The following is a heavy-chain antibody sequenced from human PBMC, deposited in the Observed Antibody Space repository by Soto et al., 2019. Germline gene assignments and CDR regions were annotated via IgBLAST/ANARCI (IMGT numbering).Heavy chain of an antibody. CDR1: GFTFGRYD. CDR3: ARIIGGSDGMDV. V-gene: IGHV3-13*01. D-gene: IGHD3-16*01. Sequence: PGGSLRLSCAASGFTFGRYDMHWVRQATGRGLEWVSVIGIAGDTHYIGSVKGRFTISRENAKNSVYLQMNSLRVEDTAVYYCARIIGGSDGMDVWGQGTTVTVSS. J-gene: IGHJ6*02. CDR2: IGIAGDT.